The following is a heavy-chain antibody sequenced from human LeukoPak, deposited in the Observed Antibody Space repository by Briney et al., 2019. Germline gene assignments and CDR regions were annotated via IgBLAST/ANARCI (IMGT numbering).Heavy chain of an antibody. CDR3: ARVELGAFDY. CDR2: IYHSGST. V-gene: IGHV4-30-2*01. D-gene: IGHD7-27*01. J-gene: IGHJ4*02. CDR1: GGSISSGGYS. Sequence: PSQTLSLTCAVSGGSISSGGYSWSWIRQPPGKGLEWIGYIYHSGSTYYNPSLKSRVTISVDRSKNQFSLKLSSVTAADTAAYYCARVELGAFDYWGQGTLVTVSS.